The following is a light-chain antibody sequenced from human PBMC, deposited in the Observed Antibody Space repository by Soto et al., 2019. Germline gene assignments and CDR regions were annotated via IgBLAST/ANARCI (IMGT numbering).Light chain of an antibody. CDR3: TSYTNSSVV. V-gene: IGLV2-14*03. J-gene: IGLJ3*02. CDR1: SSDVGGYKY. CDR2: DVS. Sequence: QSVLTQPASVSGSPGQSITISCTGTSSDVGGYKYVSWYQQHPGKAPKLMIFDVSNRPSGVSYRFSGSKSGNTASLTISGLQAEDEADYYCTSYTNSSVVFGGGTQLTVL.